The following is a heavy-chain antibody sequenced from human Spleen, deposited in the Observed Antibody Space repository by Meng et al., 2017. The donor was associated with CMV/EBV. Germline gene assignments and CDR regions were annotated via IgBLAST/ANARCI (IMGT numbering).Heavy chain of an antibody. D-gene: IGHD2-21*01. V-gene: IGHV3-23*01. CDR2: ISGSGGST. Sequence: GGSLRLSCAASGFSFHDFAFHWVRQAPGKGLEWVSAISGSGGSTYYADSVKGRFTISRDNSKNTLYLQMNSLRAEDTAVYFCARELVVIGDAGPFDNWGQGTLVTVSS. J-gene: IGHJ4*02. CDR3: ARELVVIGDAGPFDN. CDR1: GFSFHDFA.